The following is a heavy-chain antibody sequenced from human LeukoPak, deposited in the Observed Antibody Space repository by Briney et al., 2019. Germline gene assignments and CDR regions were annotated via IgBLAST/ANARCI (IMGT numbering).Heavy chain of an antibody. V-gene: IGHV1-46*01. CDR2: INPSGGST. CDR1: GYTFTSYC. D-gene: IGHD5-24*01. J-gene: IGHJ4*02. CDR3: AAQRGWLQFSY. Sequence: ASVKVSCKASGYTFTSYCMHWVRQAPGQGLEWMGIINPSGGSTSYAQKFQGRVTMTRDTSTSTVYMELSSLRSEDTAVYYCAAQRGWLQFSYWGQGTLVTVSS.